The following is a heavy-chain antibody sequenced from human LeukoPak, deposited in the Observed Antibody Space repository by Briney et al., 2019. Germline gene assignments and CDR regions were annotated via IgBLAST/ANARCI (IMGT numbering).Heavy chain of an antibody. J-gene: IGHJ4*02. CDR1: GGSVSSGSYY. D-gene: IGHD1-26*01. CDR2: IYYSGST. Sequence: SETLSLTCTVSGGSVSSGSYYWSWIRQPPGKGLEWIGYIYYSGSTNYNPSLKSRVTISVDTSKNQFSLKLSSVTAADTAVYYCARASMGATRETFDYWGQGTLVTVSS. CDR3: ARASMGATRETFDY. V-gene: IGHV4-61*01.